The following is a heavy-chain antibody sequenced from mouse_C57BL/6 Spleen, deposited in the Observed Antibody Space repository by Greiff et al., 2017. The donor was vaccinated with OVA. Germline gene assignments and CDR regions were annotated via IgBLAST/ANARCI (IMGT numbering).Heavy chain of an antibody. Sequence: DVQLVESEGGLVQPGSSMKLSCTASGFTFSDYYMAWVRQVPEKGLEWVANINYDGSSTYYLDSLKSRFIISRDNAKNILYLQMSSLKSEDTATYYCARGDLYYAMDYWGQGTSVTVSS. CDR3: ARGDLYYAMDY. D-gene: IGHD3-3*01. V-gene: IGHV5-16*01. J-gene: IGHJ4*01. CDR1: GFTFSDYY. CDR2: INYDGSST.